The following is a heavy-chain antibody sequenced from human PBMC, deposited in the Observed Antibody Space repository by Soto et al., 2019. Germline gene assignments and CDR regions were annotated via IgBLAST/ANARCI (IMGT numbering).Heavy chain of an antibody. CDR1: GGTFSSYA. D-gene: IGHD2-15*01. Sequence: ASVKVSCKASGGTFSSYAISWVRQAPGQGLEWMGGIIPIFGTANYAQKFQGRVTITADESTSTAYMELSSLRSEDTAVYYCARVARYCSGGSCFSGDYNWFDPWGQGTLVTVSS. J-gene: IGHJ5*02. CDR2: IIPIFGTA. CDR3: ARVARYCSGGSCFSGDYNWFDP. V-gene: IGHV1-69*13.